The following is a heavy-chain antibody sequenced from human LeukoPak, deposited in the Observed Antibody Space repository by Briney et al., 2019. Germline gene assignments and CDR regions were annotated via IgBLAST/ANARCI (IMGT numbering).Heavy chain of an antibody. CDR1: GFTVSSNY. J-gene: IGHJ4*02. Sequence: PGGSLRLSCAASGFTVSSNYMSWVRQAPGKGLEWVSVIYSGGSTYYADSVKGRFTISRDNSKNTLYLQMNSLRAEDTAVYYCARGEYYDILTGYSPDFDYWGQGTLVTVSP. CDR3: ARGEYYDILTGYSPDFDY. V-gene: IGHV3-66*01. CDR2: IYSGGST. D-gene: IGHD3-9*01.